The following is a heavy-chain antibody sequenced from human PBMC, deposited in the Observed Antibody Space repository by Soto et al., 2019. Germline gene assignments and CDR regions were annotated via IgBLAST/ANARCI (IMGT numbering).Heavy chain of an antibody. Sequence: ASVKVSCKASGYSFTNYYVQWVRQAPGQGLEWLGVVHPDGGHTTYAQKFQDRVTMTRDTFTSTIYMELSSLRSEDTAIYYCARGDIDYWGQGTLGTVSS. J-gene: IGHJ4*02. CDR1: GYSFTNYY. CDR2: VHPDGGHT. V-gene: IGHV1-46*01. CDR3: ARGDIDY.